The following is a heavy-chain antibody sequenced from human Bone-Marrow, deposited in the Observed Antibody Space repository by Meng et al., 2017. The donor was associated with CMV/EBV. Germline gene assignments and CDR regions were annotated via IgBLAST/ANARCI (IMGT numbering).Heavy chain of an antibody. D-gene: IGHD6-13*01. V-gene: IGHV4-61*01. Sequence: GSLRLSCTVSGGSVSSGSYYWSWIRQPPGKGLEWIGYIYYSGSTNYNPSLKSRVTISVDTSKNQFSLKLSSVTAADTAVYYCARDRGYSSSRRIKDYYYGMDVWGQGTTVTVSS. CDR1: GGSVSSGSYY. CDR3: ARDRGYSSSRRIKDYYYGMDV. J-gene: IGHJ6*02. CDR2: IYYSGST.